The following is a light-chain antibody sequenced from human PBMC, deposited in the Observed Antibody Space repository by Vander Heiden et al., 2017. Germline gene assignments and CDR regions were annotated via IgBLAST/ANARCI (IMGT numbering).Light chain of an antibody. CDR3: CSYAGSSTLGV. J-gene: IGLJ1*01. V-gene: IGLV2-23*02. CDR1: SSDVGSYNL. CDR2: EVT. Sequence: QSALTQPASVSGSPGQSITISCTGTSSDVGSYNLVSWYQHHPGKAPKLMIYEVTKRPSGVSNRFSGSKSGNTASLTISGLQAEDEADYYCCSYAGSSTLGVFGTGTEVTVL.